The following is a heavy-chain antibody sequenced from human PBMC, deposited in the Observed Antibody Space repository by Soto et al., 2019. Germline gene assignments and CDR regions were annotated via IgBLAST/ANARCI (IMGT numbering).Heavy chain of an antibody. V-gene: IGHV5-51*01. CDR2: IYPGDSDT. D-gene: IGHD3-9*01. CDR3: ARTGYRNYYYYGMDV. CDR1: GYSFTSYW. Sequence: PGESLKISCKGSGYSFTSYWIGWVRQMPGKGLEWMGIIYPGDSDTRYSPSFQGQVTISADKSISTAYLQWSSLKASDTAMYYCARTGYRNYYYYGMDVWGQGTTVTVSS. J-gene: IGHJ6*02.